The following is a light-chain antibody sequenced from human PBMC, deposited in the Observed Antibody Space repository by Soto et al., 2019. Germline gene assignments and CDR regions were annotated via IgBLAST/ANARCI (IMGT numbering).Light chain of an antibody. CDR1: SSDVGTYDD. J-gene: IGLJ2*01. V-gene: IGLV2-14*01. CDR2: EVT. Sequence: QSALTQPASVSASPGQSITISCTGTSSDVGTYDDVSWYRQHPGKGPKLLIYEVTNRPSGVSNRFSGSKSGNTASLTISGLQAEDEADYYCTAWDDNLSLVVFGGGTKLTVL. CDR3: TAWDDNLSLVV.